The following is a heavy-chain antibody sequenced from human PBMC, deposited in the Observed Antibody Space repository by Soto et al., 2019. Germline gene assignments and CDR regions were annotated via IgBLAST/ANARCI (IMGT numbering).Heavy chain of an antibody. CDR3: AKDLGGIAVAGIKGY. J-gene: IGHJ4*02. CDR1: GFAFISYA. D-gene: IGHD6-19*01. Sequence: GGSLRLSCAASGFAFISYAIIWCRHSPGKGREWVSAISGSGGSTYYADSVKGRFTISRDNSKNTLYLQMNSLRAEDTAVYYCAKDLGGIAVAGIKGYWGQGTLVTVSS. V-gene: IGHV3-23*01. CDR2: ISGSGGST.